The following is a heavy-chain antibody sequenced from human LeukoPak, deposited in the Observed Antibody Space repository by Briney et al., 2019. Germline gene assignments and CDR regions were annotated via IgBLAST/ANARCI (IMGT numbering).Heavy chain of an antibody. CDR3: ARVDSSGYGAFDI. V-gene: IGHV4-59*08. D-gene: IGHD3-22*01. Sequence: RPSETLSLTCTVSGGSISSYYWSWIRQPPGKGLEWIGYIYYSGSTNYNPSLKSRVTISVDTSKNQFSLKLSSVTAADTAVYYCARVDSSGYGAFDIWGQGTMVTVSS. J-gene: IGHJ3*02. CDR1: GGSISSYY. CDR2: IYYSGST.